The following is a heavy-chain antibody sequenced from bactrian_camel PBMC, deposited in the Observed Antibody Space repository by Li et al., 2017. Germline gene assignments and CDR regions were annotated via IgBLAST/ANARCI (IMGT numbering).Heavy chain of an antibody. CDR1: GYTNVAYC. CDR2: IYTGGGDT. CDR3: AVADSAGDCYSASEYNY. J-gene: IGHJ4*01. Sequence: QVQLVESGGGSVEVGESRRLSCSNSGYTNVAYCMGWFRQAPGKEREQVAAIYTGGGDTKYADSVKGRFAVSLNSAKNTLYLHMNSLKPDDAAMYVCAVADSAGDCYSASEYNYWGQGTQVTVS. D-gene: IGHD2*01. V-gene: IGHV3S1*01.